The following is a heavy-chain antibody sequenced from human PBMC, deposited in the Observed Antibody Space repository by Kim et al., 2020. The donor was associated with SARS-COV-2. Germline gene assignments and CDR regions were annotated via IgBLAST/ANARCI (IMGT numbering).Heavy chain of an antibody. D-gene: IGHD2-21*02. V-gene: IGHV1-2*06. Sequence: ASVKVSCKASGYTFTGYYMHWVRQAPGQGLEWMGRINPNSGGTNYAQKFQGRVTMTRDTSISTAYMELSRLRSDDTAVYYCAREGDPSYCGGDCRLGCRYWGQGTLVTVSS. CDR3: AREGDPSYCGGDCRLGCRY. CDR1: GYTFTGYY. J-gene: IGHJ4*02. CDR2: INPNSGGT.